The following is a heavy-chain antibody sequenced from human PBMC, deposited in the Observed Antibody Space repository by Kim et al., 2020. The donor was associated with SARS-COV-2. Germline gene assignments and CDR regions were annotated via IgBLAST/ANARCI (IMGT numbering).Heavy chain of an antibody. D-gene: IGHD3-22*01. J-gene: IGHJ4*02. CDR2: IYYSGST. Sequence: SETLSLTCTVFGGSISSGRYYWSWIRQHPGKGLEWIGYIYYSGSTYYNPSLKSRVTISVDTSKNQFSLKLSSVTAADTAVYYCARGQGLITMIVVVVGAFDYWGQGTLLTVSS. CDR3: ARGQGLITMIVVVVGAFDY. V-gene: IGHV4-31*03. CDR1: GGSISSGRYY.